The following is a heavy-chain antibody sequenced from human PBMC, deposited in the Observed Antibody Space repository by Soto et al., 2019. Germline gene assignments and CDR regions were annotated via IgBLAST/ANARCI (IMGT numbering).Heavy chain of an antibody. Sequence: GGSLRLSCAASGFTFDDYAMHWVRQAPGKGLEWVSGISWNSGTKGYAESVKGRFTISRDNAKNSLCLQMSGLRAEDTAFYYCVKDVIGYCSAGNCFPDSYFDYWGQGALVTVSS. J-gene: IGHJ4*02. V-gene: IGHV3-9*01. CDR2: ISWNSGTK. CDR1: GFTFDDYA. CDR3: VKDVIGYCSAGNCFPDSYFDY. D-gene: IGHD2-15*01.